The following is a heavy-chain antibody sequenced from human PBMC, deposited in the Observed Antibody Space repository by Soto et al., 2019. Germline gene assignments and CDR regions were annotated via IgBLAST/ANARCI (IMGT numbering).Heavy chain of an antibody. Sequence: QVLLQESGPGLVKPSQTLTLTCTVSGGSISSGSSYWSWIRQYPGKGLEWIGYIYYSESTYYNPSLKSRVTISVDTSKNQFSLKLSSVTVADTAVYYCARGRVYDTSGLWFDSWGQGTLVTVSS. CDR3: ARGRVYDTSGLWFDS. D-gene: IGHD3-22*01. CDR1: GGSISSGSSY. V-gene: IGHV4-31*03. J-gene: IGHJ5*01. CDR2: IYYSEST.